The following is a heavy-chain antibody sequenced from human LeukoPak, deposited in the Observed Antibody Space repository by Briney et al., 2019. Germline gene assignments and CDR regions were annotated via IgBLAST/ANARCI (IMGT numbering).Heavy chain of an antibody. Sequence: GGSLRFSCAASGFTVSSNYMSWVRQAPGKGLEWVSVIYSGGSTYYADSVKGRFTISRDNSKNTLYLQMNSLRAEDTAVYYCAREVEDSSGYYYDYWGQGTLVTVSS. CDR1: GFTVSSNY. V-gene: IGHV3-53*01. CDR2: IYSGGST. D-gene: IGHD3-22*01. J-gene: IGHJ4*02. CDR3: AREVEDSSGYYYDY.